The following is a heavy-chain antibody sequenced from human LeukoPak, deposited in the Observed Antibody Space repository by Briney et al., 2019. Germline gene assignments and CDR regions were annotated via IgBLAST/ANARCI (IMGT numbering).Heavy chain of an antibody. Sequence: GGSLRLSCAASGFTFNNFGMTWVRQAPGKGLEWVSTVSGGGGTTYCADSVKGRFTISRDNSKITLFLQMNSLRAEDTAVYYCAKDIAFGGVIDDYWGQGTLVTVSS. CDR1: GFTFNNFG. CDR2: VSGGGGTT. CDR3: AKDIAFGGVIDDY. J-gene: IGHJ4*02. V-gene: IGHV3-23*01. D-gene: IGHD3-16*02.